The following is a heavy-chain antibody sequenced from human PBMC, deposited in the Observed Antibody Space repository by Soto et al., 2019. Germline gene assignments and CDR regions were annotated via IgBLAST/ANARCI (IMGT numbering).Heavy chain of an antibody. CDR2: LYSDGTT. V-gene: IGHV3-53*01. CDR3: ARDGYSSGTFDY. J-gene: IGHJ4*02. D-gene: IGHD6-19*01. CDR1: GFTVSSNY. Sequence: PGGSLRLSCAASGFTVSSNYMNWVRQAPGKGLEWVSVLYSDGTTYYADSVKARFTISRDNSKNTLYLQMNSLRAEDTAVYYCARDGYSSGTFDYWGQGTLVTVSS.